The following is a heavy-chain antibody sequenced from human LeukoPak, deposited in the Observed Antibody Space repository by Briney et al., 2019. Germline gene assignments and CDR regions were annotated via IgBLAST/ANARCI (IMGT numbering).Heavy chain of an antibody. V-gene: IGHV5-51*01. CDR2: VFAGDSDS. CDR1: GFNFANFW. CDR3: VRRGYYNSGTYFELGY. Sequence: PGESLKISCKGSGFNFANFWIGWVRQMPGKGLEWMGIVFAGDSDSKYSPSFEGQVTISADASISTAFLQWTSLKASDTAMYYCVRRGYYNSGTYFELGYWSQGTLVTVSS. D-gene: IGHD3-10*01. J-gene: IGHJ4*02.